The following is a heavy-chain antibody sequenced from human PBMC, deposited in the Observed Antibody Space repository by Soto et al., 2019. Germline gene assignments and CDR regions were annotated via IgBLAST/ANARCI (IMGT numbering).Heavy chain of an antibody. V-gene: IGHV3-48*01. J-gene: IGHJ3*02. D-gene: IGHD4-17*01. CDR3: ARGSPMTTVPGGAFEI. CDR2: ISSSSSTI. CDR1: GFTFSSYS. Sequence: GGSLRLSCAASGFTFSSYSMNWVRQAPGKGLEWVSYISSSSSTIYYADSVKGRFTISRDNAKNSLYLQMNSLRAEDTAVYYCARGSPMTTVPGGAFEIWGQGTMVTVSS.